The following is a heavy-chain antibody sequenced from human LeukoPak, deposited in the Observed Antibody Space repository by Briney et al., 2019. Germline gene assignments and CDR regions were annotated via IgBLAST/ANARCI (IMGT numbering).Heavy chain of an antibody. CDR1: GYTFTSYD. CDR3: ARGPFFTTVTRDY. D-gene: IGHD4-17*01. J-gene: IGHJ4*02. CDR2: MNTNSGNT. Sequence: ASVKVSCKASGYTFTSYDINWVRQATGQGHERMGWMNTNSGNTGYAQKCQGRVTINRNTSISTAYMELSSLRSEDTAVYYCARGPFFTTVTRDYWGQGTLVTVSS. V-gene: IGHV1-8*01.